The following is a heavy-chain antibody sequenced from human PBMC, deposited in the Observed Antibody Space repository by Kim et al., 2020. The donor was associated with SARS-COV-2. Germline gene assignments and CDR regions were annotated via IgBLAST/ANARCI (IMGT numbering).Heavy chain of an antibody. V-gene: IGHV3-23*01. D-gene: IGHD3-3*01. J-gene: IGHJ4*02. Sequence: YADSVKGRFTISRDNSKNTLYLQLNSLRAEDTAVYYCAIVASKLRFLNFEYWGQGPLVTVSP. CDR3: AIVASKLRFLNFEY.